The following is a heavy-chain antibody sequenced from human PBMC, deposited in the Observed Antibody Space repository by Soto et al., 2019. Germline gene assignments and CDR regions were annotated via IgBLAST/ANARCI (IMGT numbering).Heavy chain of an antibody. CDR2: IFSNNER. D-gene: IGHD3-10*01. CDR1: GFSLTTGRMG. V-gene: IGHV2-26*03. CDR3: ARLVADSSWYYYGLDV. Sequence: QVTLKESGPVLVKATETLTLTCSISGFSLTTGRMGVSWIRQPPGKALEWLAHIFSNNERSYTTSLQNRLSTSVDTSRRQVVLTMTDVGPVDAATYFCARLVADSSWYYYGLDVWGQGASVTVS. J-gene: IGHJ6*02.